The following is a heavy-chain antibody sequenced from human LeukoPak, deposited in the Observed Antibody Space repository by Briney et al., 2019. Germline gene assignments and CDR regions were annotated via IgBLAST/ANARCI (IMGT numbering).Heavy chain of an antibody. V-gene: IGHV3-53*01. Sequence: PGGSLRLSCAASGFTVSSNYMSWVRQAPGKGLEWVSVIYSGGSTYYADSVKGRFTISRDNSKNTLYLQMNSLRAEDTAVYYCARDKAIFGVVIIRVDAFDIWGQGTMVTVSS. CDR3: ARDKAIFGVVIIRVDAFDI. CDR2: IYSGGST. CDR1: GFTVSSNY. D-gene: IGHD3-3*01. J-gene: IGHJ3*02.